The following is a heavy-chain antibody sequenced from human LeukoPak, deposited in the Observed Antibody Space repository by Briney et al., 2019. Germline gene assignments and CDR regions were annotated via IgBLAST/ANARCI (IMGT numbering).Heavy chain of an antibody. CDR1: GGSFSGYY. J-gene: IGHJ4*02. D-gene: IGHD3-9*01. CDR2: INHSGST. V-gene: IGHV4-34*01. CDR3: ARGVLRYFDWLSFFDY. Sequence: SETLSLTCAVYGGSFSGYYWSWIRHPPGKGLEWIVEINHSGSTNYNPSLKSRVTISVDTSKNQFSLKLSSVTAADTAVYYCARGVLRYFDWLSFFDYWGQGTLVTVSS.